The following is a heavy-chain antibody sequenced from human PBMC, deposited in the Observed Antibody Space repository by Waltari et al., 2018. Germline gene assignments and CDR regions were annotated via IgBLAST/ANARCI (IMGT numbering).Heavy chain of an antibody. Sequence: EVQLVESGGGLVQPGRSLRLSCTASGFTFGDYAMSWVRQAPGKGLEWVGFIRSKAYGGTTEYAASVKGRFTISRDDSKSIAYLQMNSLKTEDTAVYYCTRELIVVVPAAIPDYYYYGMDVWGQGTTVTVSS. CDR2: IRSKAYGGTT. D-gene: IGHD2-2*02. V-gene: IGHV3-49*04. CDR3: TRELIVVVPAAIPDYYYYGMDV. J-gene: IGHJ6*02. CDR1: GFTFGDYA.